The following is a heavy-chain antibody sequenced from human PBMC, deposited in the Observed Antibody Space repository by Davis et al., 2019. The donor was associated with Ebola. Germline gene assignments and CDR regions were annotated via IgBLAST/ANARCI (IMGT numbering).Heavy chain of an antibody. D-gene: IGHD1-26*01. J-gene: IGHJ4*02. V-gene: IGHV3-7*03. Sequence: GESLKISCAASGFTFPRYWMSWVRQAPGKGLEWVANIKQDGSERNYVDSVKGRFTISRDNAKNSLYLQMDGLRAEDTAVYCCARDGLVGATTEFDAWGQGTLVTVSS. CDR2: IKQDGSER. CDR1: GFTFPRYW. CDR3: ARDGLVGATTEFDA.